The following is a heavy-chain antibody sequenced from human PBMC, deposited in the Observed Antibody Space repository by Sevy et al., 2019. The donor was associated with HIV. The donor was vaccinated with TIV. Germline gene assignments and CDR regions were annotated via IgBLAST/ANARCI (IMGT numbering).Heavy chain of an antibody. CDR3: ARLRVFEDFWSEFDY. Sequence: SETLSLTCTVSGGSISSYYWSGIRQPPGKGLEWIGYIYYSGSTNYNPSLKSRVTISVDTSKNQFSLKLSSVTAADTAVYYCARLRVFEDFWSEFDYWGQGTLVTVSS. V-gene: IGHV4-59*12. CDR1: GGSISSYY. J-gene: IGHJ4*02. D-gene: IGHD3-3*01. CDR2: IYYSGST.